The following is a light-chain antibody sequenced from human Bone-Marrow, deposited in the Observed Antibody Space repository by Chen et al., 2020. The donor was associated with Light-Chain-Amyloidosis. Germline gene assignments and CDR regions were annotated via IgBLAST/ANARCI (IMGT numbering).Light chain of an antibody. CDR3: SSYTITNTLV. J-gene: IGLJ1*01. CDR2: EVT. Sequence: QSALTQPASVSGSPGQSITISCTGTSSDVGGDNLVSWYQPHPDKAPKLMIFEVTNRPSWVPDRFSGSKSDNPASLTMSGLQTEAEADYFCSSYTITNTLVFGSGTRVTAL. V-gene: IGLV2-14*01. CDR1: SSDVGGDNL.